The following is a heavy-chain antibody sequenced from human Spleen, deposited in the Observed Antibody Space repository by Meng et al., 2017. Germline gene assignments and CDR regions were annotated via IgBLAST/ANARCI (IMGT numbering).Heavy chain of an antibody. CDR3: AKDVGGMIDSLFEY. J-gene: IGHJ4*02. CDR2: VSHDGKSG. Sequence: QGHLVESGGGVVQPGRSVSLSCAASRFTFIDYAMHWVRQAPGKGLEWVAIVSHDGKSGCYGDSVKGRLTISRDNSKRMVYLQMNSLRTEDTAVYYCAKDVGGMIDSLFEYWGQGTLVTVSS. CDR1: RFTFIDYA. D-gene: IGHD2-21*01. V-gene: IGHV3-30*04.